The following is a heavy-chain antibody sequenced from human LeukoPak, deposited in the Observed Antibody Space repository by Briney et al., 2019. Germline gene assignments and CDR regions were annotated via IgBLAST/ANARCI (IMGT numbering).Heavy chain of an antibody. CDR2: ISAYNGNT. Sequence: ASVKVSCKASGYTFTSYGISWVRQAPGQGLEWMGWISAYNGNTNYAQKLQGRVTMTTDTSTSTAYMELRSLRSDDTAVYYCAMTGYSSGWYWVGWFDPWGQGTLVTVSS. J-gene: IGHJ5*02. CDR1: GYTFTSYG. CDR3: AMTGYSSGWYWVGWFDP. D-gene: IGHD6-19*01. V-gene: IGHV1-18*01.